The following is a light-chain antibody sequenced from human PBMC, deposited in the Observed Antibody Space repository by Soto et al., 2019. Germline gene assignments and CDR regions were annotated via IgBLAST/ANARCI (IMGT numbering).Light chain of an antibody. CDR1: SGHSSYI. J-gene: IGLJ3*02. V-gene: IGLV4-60*02. CDR2: LESSGSY. CDR3: ETWDSNTRV. Sequence: QAVVTQSSSACASLGSSVKLTCTLSSGHSSYIIAWHQQQPGKAPRYLMKLESSGSYNKGSGVPDRFSGSSSGADRYLTISNLQFEDEADYYCETWDSNTRVFGGGTKLTVL.